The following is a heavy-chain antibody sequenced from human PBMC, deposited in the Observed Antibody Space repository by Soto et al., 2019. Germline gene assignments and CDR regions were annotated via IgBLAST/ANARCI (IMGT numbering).Heavy chain of an antibody. CDR3: ARMRPTEDTYGYYYYLDY. D-gene: IGHD3-22*01. V-gene: IGHV2-70*11. J-gene: IGHJ4*02. CDR2: IDWDDEK. Sequence: GPTLVNPTQTLTLTCTFSGFSLGASEVSVSRIRQPPGKALEWLARIDWDDEKYYSTSLKTRLTISKDTSKNQVVLTMTNMDPVDTATYYCARMRPTEDTYGYYYYLDYWGQGTPVTVSS. CDR1: GFSLGASEVS.